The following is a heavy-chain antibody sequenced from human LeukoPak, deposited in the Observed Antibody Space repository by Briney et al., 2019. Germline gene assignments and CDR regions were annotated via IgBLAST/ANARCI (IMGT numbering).Heavy chain of an antibody. D-gene: IGHD1-1*01. J-gene: IGHJ6*03. CDR2: IYYSGTT. CDR1: GGSISSSSYY. CDR3: ASPGHSYYYMDV. Sequence: SETLSLTCTVCGGSISSSSYYWGWVRQPPGRGVEWVGTIYYSGTTYDNPSLKRRVTISADTSKKHFSLKLSSVTAADTAVYYCASPGHSYYYMDVWGKGTTVTVSS. V-gene: IGHV4-39*02.